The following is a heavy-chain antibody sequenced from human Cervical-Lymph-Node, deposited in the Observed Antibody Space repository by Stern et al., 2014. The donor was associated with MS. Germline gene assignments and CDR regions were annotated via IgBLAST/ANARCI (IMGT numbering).Heavy chain of an antibody. CDR2: IWSDGSNK. J-gene: IGHJ4*02. CDR3: ATESFGELGY. D-gene: IGHD3-10*01. Sequence: DQLVESGGGVVQPGRSLRLSCAASGFTFSSYGMHWVRQAPGKGLEWVAVIWSDGSNKYYADSVKGRFTISRDNSKNTLYLQMNSLRAEETAVYYCATESFGELGYWGQGTLVTVSS. V-gene: IGHV3-33*01. CDR1: GFTFSSYG.